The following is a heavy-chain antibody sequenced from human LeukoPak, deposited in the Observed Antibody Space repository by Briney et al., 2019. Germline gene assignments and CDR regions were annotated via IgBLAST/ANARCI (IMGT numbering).Heavy chain of an antibody. V-gene: IGHV3-74*01. Sequence: GGSLRLLCAVSGFTFRRYWMLGVRHAPGEGLVWVSRMNSDGRSTIYAVCVRGRFPIYRDNAKNTLYLQMNSLRAEDTAVYYCAREFKLSAFDIWGQGTMVTVSS. CDR1: GFTFRRYW. CDR3: AREFKLSAFDI. D-gene: IGHD2/OR15-2a*01. J-gene: IGHJ3*02. CDR2: MNSDGRST.